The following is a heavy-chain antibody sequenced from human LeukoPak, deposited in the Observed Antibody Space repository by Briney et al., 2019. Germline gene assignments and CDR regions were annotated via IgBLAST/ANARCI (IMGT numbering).Heavy chain of an antibody. CDR1: GASVNSDSYY. Sequence: SETLSLTCTVSGASVNSDSYYWSWIRQPPGKALEWVGHIYNGGSTNYSPSLKSRVTMSVDTSKNHFSVKLSSVTAADTAVYYCARHYRGLDYWGQGTLATVSS. J-gene: IGHJ4*02. D-gene: IGHD4-23*01. V-gene: IGHV4-61*03. CDR3: ARHYRGLDY. CDR2: IYNGGST.